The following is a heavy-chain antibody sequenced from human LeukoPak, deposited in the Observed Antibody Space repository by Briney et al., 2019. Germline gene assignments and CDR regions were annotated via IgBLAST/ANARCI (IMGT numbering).Heavy chain of an antibody. J-gene: IGHJ4*02. V-gene: IGHV4-59*01. Sequence: SETLSLTCTVSGDSITSFYWSWVRQPPGKGLEWIGYIYYGGSTKYKPALKRRGTISIDTSKNQFSLKLSSVTAADTAVYYCARDRVRDSSTWYFDYWGQGALVTVSS. CDR1: GDSITSFY. CDR2: IYYGGST. CDR3: ARDRVRDSSTWYFDY. D-gene: IGHD3-22*01.